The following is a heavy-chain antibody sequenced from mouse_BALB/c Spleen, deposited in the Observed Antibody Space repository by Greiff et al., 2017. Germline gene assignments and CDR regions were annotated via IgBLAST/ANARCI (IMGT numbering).Heavy chain of an antibody. Sequence: QVQLKESGPELVKPGASVKISCKASGYSFTSYYIHWVKQRPGQGLEWIGWIFPGSGNTKYNEKFKGKATLTADTSSSTAYMQLSSLTSEDSAVYFCARGGYGNYDAMDYWGQGTSVTVSS. V-gene: IGHV1-66*01. D-gene: IGHD2-10*02. J-gene: IGHJ4*01. CDR3: ARGGYGNYDAMDY. CDR1: GYSFTSYY. CDR2: IFPGSGNT.